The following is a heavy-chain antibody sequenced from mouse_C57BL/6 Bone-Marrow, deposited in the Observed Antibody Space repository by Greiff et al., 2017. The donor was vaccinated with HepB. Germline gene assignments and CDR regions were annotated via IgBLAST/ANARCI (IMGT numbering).Heavy chain of an antibody. Sequence: QVQLKESGPGLVQPSQSLSITCTVSGFSLTSYGVHWVRQSPGKGLEWLGVIWSGGSTDYNAAFISRLSISKDNSKSQVFFKMNSLQADDTAIYYCARRGGRYFDVWGTGTTVTVSS. J-gene: IGHJ1*03. CDR2: IWSGGST. V-gene: IGHV2-2*01. CDR3: ARRGGRYFDV. CDR1: GFSLTSYG.